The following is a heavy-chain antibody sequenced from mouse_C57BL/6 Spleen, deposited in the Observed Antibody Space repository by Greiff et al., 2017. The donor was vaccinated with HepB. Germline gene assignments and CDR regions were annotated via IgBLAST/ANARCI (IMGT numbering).Heavy chain of an antibody. CDR2: INPRRGYT. J-gene: IGHJ1*03. CDR1: GYTFTSYT. D-gene: IGHD1-1*01. V-gene: IGHV1-4*01. CDR3: ARTATVDWYFEG. Sequence: VQLQQSGAELARPGASVKMSCKASGYTFTSYTMHWVKQRPGQGLEWIGYINPRRGYTKYNQKFKDKGTLTADKSSSTAYMQLRSLRSEAAAVYDCARTATVDWYFEGWGTGTTVTVSS.